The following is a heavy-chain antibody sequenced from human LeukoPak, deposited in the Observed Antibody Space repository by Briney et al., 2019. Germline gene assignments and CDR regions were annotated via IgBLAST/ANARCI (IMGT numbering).Heavy chain of an antibody. Sequence: GGSLRLSCAASAFTSSNYAMHWVRQAPGKGLEWVAVISYDGTTKYYADSVKGRFTISRDNSKNTLYVQMNILRTEDTAVYYCARGVTGGFDYWGQGTLVTVSS. CDR3: ARGVTGGFDY. D-gene: IGHD2-21*02. V-gene: IGHV3-30*04. J-gene: IGHJ4*02. CDR1: AFTSSNYA. CDR2: ISYDGTTK.